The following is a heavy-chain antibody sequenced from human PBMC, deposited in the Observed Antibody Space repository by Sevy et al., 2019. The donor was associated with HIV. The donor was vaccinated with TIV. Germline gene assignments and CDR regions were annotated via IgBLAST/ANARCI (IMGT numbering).Heavy chain of an antibody. J-gene: IGHJ6*02. CDR3: ITDPGYSGYDEEVINYYYYGMDV. Sequence: GGSLRLSCAASGFTFSSAWMSWVRQAPGKGLEWVGRIKSEIDGGAIDYAAPVKGRFSISREDSKNTVYLQMNSQKTEDTAVYYCITDPGYSGYDEEVINYYYYGMDVWGQGTTVTVSS. D-gene: IGHD5-12*01. V-gene: IGHV3-15*01. CDR2: IKSEIDGGAI. CDR1: GFTFSSAW.